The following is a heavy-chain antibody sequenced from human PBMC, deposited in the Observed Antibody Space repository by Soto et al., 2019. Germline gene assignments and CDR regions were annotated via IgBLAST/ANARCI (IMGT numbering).Heavy chain of an antibody. V-gene: IGHV1-69*12. D-gene: IGHD3-22*01. J-gene: IGHJ4*02. Sequence: QVQLVQSGAEVKKPGSSVKVSCKASGGTFSSYAISWVRQAPGQGLEWMGGIIPIFGTANYAQKFQGRVTITADETTSTAYRELSSHRSDDTAEYYCARDSGLSSGYYYFDYWRQGTLVTVSS. CDR1: GGTFSSYA. CDR3: ARDSGLSSGYYYFDY. CDR2: IIPIFGTA.